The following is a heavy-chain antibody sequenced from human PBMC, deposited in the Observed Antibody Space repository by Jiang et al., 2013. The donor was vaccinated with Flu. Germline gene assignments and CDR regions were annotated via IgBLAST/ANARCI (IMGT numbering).Heavy chain of an antibody. V-gene: IGHV4-61*02. Sequence: CSGLVKPSQTLSLTCTVSGGSISSGSYYWSWIRQPAGKGLEWIGRIYTSGSTNYNPSLKSRVTISVDTSKNQFSLKLSSVTAADTAVYYCARSRGYSYGNWGQGTLVT. CDR2: IYTSGST. CDR1: GGSISSGSYY. D-gene: IGHD5-18*01. CDR3: ARSRGYSYGN. J-gene: IGHJ4*02.